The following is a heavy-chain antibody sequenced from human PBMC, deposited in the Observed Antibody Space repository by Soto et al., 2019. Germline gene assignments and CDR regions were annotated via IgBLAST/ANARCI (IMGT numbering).Heavy chain of an antibody. CDR2: INPSGGST. CDR3: ARDYIPANWVDH. V-gene: IGHV1-46*01. J-gene: IGHJ5*02. D-gene: IGHD2-21*01. CDR1: GYTFTSYY. Sequence: QVQLVQSGAEVKKPGASVKVSCKASGYTFTSYYIHWVRQAPGQGLEWMGIINPSGGSTIYAQKSQGRVTMTRDTSTSTVYMDVSSLRSEDTAVYFCARDYIPANWVDHWGQGTLVTVSS.